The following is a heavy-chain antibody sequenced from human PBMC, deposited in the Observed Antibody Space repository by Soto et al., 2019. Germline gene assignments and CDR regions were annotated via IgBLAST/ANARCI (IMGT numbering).Heavy chain of an antibody. D-gene: IGHD3-22*01. V-gene: IGHV4-31*03. CDR2: IYYSGST. CDR1: GGSISSGGYY. Sequence: QVQLQESGPGLVKPSQTLSLTCTVSGGSISSGGYYWSWIRQHPGKGLEWIGYIYYSGSTYYNPTLKSRVTKSVDTSKNQFSLKLSSGTAADTAVYYCARDPSIDGSSGSLLVDAFDIWGQGTMVTVSS. J-gene: IGHJ3*02. CDR3: ARDPSIDGSSGSLLVDAFDI.